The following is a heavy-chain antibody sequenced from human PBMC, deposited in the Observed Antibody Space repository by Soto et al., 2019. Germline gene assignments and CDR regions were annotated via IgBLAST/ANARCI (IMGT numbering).Heavy chain of an antibody. CDR3: ARDAVGSGYDYSSRMDV. D-gene: IGHD5-12*01. CDR1: GYTFTSYG. CDR2: ISAYNGNT. V-gene: IGHV1-18*01. J-gene: IGHJ6*02. Sequence: ASVKVSCKASGYTFTSYGISWVRQAPGQGLEWMGWISAYNGNTNYAQKLQGRVTMTTDTSTSTAYMELRSLRSDDTAVYYCARDAVGSGYDYSSRMDVWGRGPTVTVSS.